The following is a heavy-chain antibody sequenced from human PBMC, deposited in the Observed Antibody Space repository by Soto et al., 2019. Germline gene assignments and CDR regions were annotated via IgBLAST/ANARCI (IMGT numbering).Heavy chain of an antibody. CDR3: TTEQEDFDWSSDI. CDR1: GFTFSNAW. D-gene: IGHD3-9*01. CDR2: IKSKTDGGTT. V-gene: IGHV3-15*01. Sequence: GGSLRLSCAASGFTFSNAWMSWVRQAPGKGLEWVGRIKSKTDGGTTDYAAPVKGRFTISRDDSKNTLDLQMNSLKTEDTAVYYCTTEQEDFDWSSDIWGQGTMVTVSS. J-gene: IGHJ3*02.